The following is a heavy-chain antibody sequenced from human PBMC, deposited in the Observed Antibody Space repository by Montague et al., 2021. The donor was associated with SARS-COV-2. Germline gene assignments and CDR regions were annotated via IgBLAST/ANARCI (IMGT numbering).Heavy chain of an antibody. CDR1: GGSISSGGYY. D-gene: IGHD3-22*01. V-gene: IGHV4-31*03. Sequence: TLSLTCTVSGGSISSGGYYWSWIRQHPGKGLEWIGYIDYSGSTYYNRCLKSRVTISVDTSKNQFSLKLSSVTAADTAVYYCARARITMIVVVNAFDIWGQGTMVTVSS. J-gene: IGHJ3*02. CDR3: ARARITMIVVVNAFDI. CDR2: IDYSGST.